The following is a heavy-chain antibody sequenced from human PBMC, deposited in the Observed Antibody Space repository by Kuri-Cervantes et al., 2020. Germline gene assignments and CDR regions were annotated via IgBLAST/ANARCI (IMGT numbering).Heavy chain of an antibody. V-gene: IGHV4-34*01. D-gene: IGHD3-3*01. Sequence: SETLSLTCAVYGGSFSGYYWSWIRQPPGKGLEWIGEINHSGSSNHNPSLKSRVTISVDTSKNQFSLKLSSVTAADTAVYYCARGRSGYYPHKYNWFDPWGQGTLVTVSS. CDR3: ARGRSGYYPHKYNWFDP. CDR1: GGSFSGYY. CDR2: INHSGSS. J-gene: IGHJ5*02.